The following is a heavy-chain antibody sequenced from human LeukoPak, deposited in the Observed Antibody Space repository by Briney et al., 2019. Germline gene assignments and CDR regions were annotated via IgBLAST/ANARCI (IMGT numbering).Heavy chain of an antibody. D-gene: IGHD5-12*01. J-gene: IGHJ4*02. CDR2: IYYSGST. V-gene: IGHV4-59*08. CDR1: GGSISSYY. Sequence: PSETLSLTCTVSGGSISSYYWSWIRQPPGKGLEWIGYIYYSGSTNYNPSLKSRVTISVDTSKNQFSPKLSSVTAADTAVYYCASIGNSGYDYPNYWGQGTLVTVSS. CDR3: ASIGNSGYDYPNY.